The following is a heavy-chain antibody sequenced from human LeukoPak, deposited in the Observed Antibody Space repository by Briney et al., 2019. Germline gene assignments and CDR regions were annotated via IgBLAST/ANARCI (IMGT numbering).Heavy chain of an antibody. CDR1: GFTFSSYA. J-gene: IGHJ4*02. CDR2: ISGSGGIT. CDR3: AKRNSGSYSGLDY. Sequence: GGTLRLSCAASGFTFSSYAMSWVRQAPGKGLEWVSGISGSGGITNYADSVKGRFTISRDNSKNTLFLQMNSLRAEDTAVYYCAKRNSGSYSGLDYWGQGTLVTDPS. D-gene: IGHD1-26*01. V-gene: IGHV3-23*01.